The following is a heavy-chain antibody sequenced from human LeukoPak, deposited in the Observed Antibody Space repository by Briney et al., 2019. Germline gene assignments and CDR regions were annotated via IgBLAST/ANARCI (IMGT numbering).Heavy chain of an antibody. D-gene: IGHD2-2*01. CDR2: IKQDGSEK. V-gene: IGHV3-7*01. CDR1: GFTFSSYW. Sequence: GGSLRLSCAASGFTFSSYWMSWVRQAPGKGLEWVANIKQDGSEKYYVDSVKGRFTISRDDAKNSLYLQMNSLRAEDTAVYYCARAQRVVPAAKALYYYYGMDVWGQGTTVTVSS. CDR3: ARAQRVVPAAKALYYYYGMDV. J-gene: IGHJ6*02.